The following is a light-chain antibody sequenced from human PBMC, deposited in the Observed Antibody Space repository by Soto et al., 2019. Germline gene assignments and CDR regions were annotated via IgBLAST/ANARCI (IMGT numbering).Light chain of an antibody. CDR2: DVI. CDR3: CSYAGSNTFV. V-gene: IGLV2-11*01. CDR1: HSDVGGYNY. Sequence: QSVLTQSRSVSGSPGQSVTIPCTGTHSDVGGYNYVSWYQQHPGKRPKLMIYDVIRRPSEVPDRFSGSKSGNTASLTISGLQAEDEADYYCCSYAGSNTFVFGPGTKLTVL. J-gene: IGLJ1*01.